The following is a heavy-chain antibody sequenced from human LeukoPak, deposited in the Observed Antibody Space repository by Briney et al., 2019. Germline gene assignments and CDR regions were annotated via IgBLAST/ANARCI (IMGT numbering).Heavy chain of an antibody. CDR1: GFTFSDYY. D-gene: IGHD3-22*01. J-gene: IGHJ4*02. CDR3: ARDSPNYYDSSGREYYFDY. Sequence: GGSLRLSCAASGFTFSDYYMSWIRQAPGKGLEWVSYISSSGSTIYYADSVKGRFTISRDNAKNSLYLQMNSLRAEDTAVYYCARDSPNYYDSSGREYYFDYWGQGTLVTVSS. V-gene: IGHV3-11*01. CDR2: ISSSGSTI.